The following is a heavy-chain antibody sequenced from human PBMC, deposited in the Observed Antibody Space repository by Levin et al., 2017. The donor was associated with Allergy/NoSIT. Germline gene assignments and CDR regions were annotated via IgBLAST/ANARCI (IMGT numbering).Heavy chain of an antibody. CDR1: GFTFSSYG. D-gene: IGHD3-22*01. CDR3: AKGDPYDSSGYYYWFYYYYGMDV. CDR2: ISYDGSNK. Sequence: GGSLRLSCAASGFTFSSYGMHWVRQAPGKGLEWVAVISYDGSNKYYADSVKGRFTISRDNSKNTLYLQMNSLRAEDTAVYYCAKGDPYDSSGYYYWFYYYYGMDVWGQGTTVTVSS. J-gene: IGHJ6*02. V-gene: IGHV3-30*18.